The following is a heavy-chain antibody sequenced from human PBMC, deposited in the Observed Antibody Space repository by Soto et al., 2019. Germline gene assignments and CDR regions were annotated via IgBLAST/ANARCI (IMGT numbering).Heavy chain of an antibody. V-gene: IGHV5-51*01. CDR3: ARLPWGYSSSSPNNYYYYYMDV. D-gene: IGHD6-6*01. Sequence: GESLKISCKGSGYSFTSYWIGWVRQMPGKGLEWMGIIYPGDSDTRYSPSFQGQVTISADKSISTAYLQWSSLKASDTAMYYCARLPWGYSSSSPNNYYYYYMDVWGKGTTVTVSS. CDR2: IYPGDSDT. J-gene: IGHJ6*03. CDR1: GYSFTSYW.